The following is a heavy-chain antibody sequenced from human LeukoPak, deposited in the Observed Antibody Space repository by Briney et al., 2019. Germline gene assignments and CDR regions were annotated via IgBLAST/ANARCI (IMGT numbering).Heavy chain of an antibody. Sequence: GGSLRLSCAASGFIFSDYYMSWIRQAPGKGLEWVSYISSSGSTIYYADSVKGRFTISRDNAKNSLYLQMNSLRAEDTAVYYCARPYSGSSLVEDYWGQGTLVTVSS. CDR2: ISSSGSTI. J-gene: IGHJ4*02. D-gene: IGHD1-26*01. CDR3: ARPYSGSSLVEDY. V-gene: IGHV3-11*01. CDR1: GFIFSDYY.